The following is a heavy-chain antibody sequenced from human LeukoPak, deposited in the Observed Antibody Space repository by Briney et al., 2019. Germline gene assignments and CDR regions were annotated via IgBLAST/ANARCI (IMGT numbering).Heavy chain of an antibody. D-gene: IGHD6-13*01. CDR3: ARGAHSNSWRHFDF. CDR2: IFYSGNT. CDR1: GGSISSGDYY. Sequence: SETLSLTCTVSGGSISSGDYYWSWLRQPPGKGLEWIGYIFYSGNTYYNSTLKTRLTISVDTSKTQFSLKLSSVTAADTAVYFCARGAHSNSWRHFDFWGQGTLVTVSS. V-gene: IGHV4-30-4*01. J-gene: IGHJ4*02.